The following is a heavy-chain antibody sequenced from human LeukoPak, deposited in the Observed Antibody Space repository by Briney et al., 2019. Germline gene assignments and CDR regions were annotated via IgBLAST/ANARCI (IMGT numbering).Heavy chain of an antibody. J-gene: IGHJ3*02. CDR3: ARVSWGDAFDI. D-gene: IGHD7-27*01. Sequence: GASVKVSCKATGYTFTSYAMHWVRHAHGQRLELMGWSNASNGNTKYSQEFQGRVTITRHTSASTAYMELSSLRSENMAVYYCARVSWGDAFDIWGQGTMVTVSS. CDR1: GYTFTSYA. V-gene: IGHV1-3*02. CDR2: SNASNGNT.